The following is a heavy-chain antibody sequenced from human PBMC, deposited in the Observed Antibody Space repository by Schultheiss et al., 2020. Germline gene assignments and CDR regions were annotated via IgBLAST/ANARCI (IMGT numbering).Heavy chain of an antibody. D-gene: IGHD6-6*01. Sequence: GESLKISCAASGFTFSSYAMHWVRQAPGKGLEWVGRIKSKTDGGTTDYAAPVKGRFTISRDDSKDIAYLQMNSLKTEDTAVYYCSREGTSEYSNTWHIPCFGYWGQGTLVTVSS. J-gene: IGHJ4*02. V-gene: IGHV3-15*07. CDR2: IKSKTDGGTT. CDR1: GFTFSSYA. CDR3: SREGTSEYSNTWHIPCFGY.